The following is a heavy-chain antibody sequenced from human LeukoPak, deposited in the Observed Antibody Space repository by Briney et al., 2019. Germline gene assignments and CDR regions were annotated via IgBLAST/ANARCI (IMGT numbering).Heavy chain of an antibody. CDR1: GFTFSSYA. J-gene: IGHJ4*02. D-gene: IGHD1-26*01. CDR3: ARASGSYSFDY. CDR2: ISYDGSNK. Sequence: GGSLRLSCAASGFTFSSYAMHWVRQAPGKGLEWVAVISYDGSNKYYADSVKGRFTIYRDNSKNTLYLQMNSLRAEDTAVYYCARASGSYSFDYWGQGTLVTVSS. V-gene: IGHV3-30-3*01.